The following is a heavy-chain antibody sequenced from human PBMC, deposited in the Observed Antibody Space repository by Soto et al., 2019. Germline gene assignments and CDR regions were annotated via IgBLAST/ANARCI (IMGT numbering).Heavy chain of an antibody. CDR2: MNPKSGKT. Sequence: ASVKVSCKTSGYTFINYDINWVRQAPGKGLEWMGLMNPKSGKTGYAQKFQGRVSMTRDTSTSTAYMELNSLRSEDTATYYCSRTPGDYWGQGXLVTVSS. CDR3: SRTPGDY. V-gene: IGHV1-8*01. J-gene: IGHJ4*02. CDR1: GYTFINYD. D-gene: IGHD2-15*01.